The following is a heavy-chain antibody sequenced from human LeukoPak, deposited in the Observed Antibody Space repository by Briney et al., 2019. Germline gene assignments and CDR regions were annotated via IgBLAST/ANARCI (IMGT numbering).Heavy chain of an antibody. CDR2: IYHSGST. CDR3: ARWGKGYDILTGLGY. V-gene: IGHV4-4*02. CDR1: GGSISSSNW. Sequence: PSETLSLTCAVSGGSISSSNWWSWVRQPPGKGLEWIGEIYHSGSTNYNPSLKSRVTISVDKSKNQFSLKLSSVTAADTAVYYCARWGKGYDILTGLGYWGQGTLVTVSS. D-gene: IGHD3-9*01. J-gene: IGHJ4*02.